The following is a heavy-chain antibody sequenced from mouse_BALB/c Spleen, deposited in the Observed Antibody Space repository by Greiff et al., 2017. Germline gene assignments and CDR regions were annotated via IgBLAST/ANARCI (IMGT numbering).Heavy chain of an antibody. CDR2: ISSGSSTI. CDR3: ARSGGYSYAGGY. CDR1: GFTFSSFG. D-gene: IGHD2-3*01. V-gene: IGHV5-17*02. J-gene: IGHJ4*01. Sequence: DVQLVESGGGLVQPGGSRKLSCAASGFTFSSFGMHWVRQAPEKGLEWVAYISSGSSTIYYADTVKGRFTISRDNPKNTLFLQMTSLRSEDTAMYYCARSGGYSYAGGYWGQGTSVTVSS.